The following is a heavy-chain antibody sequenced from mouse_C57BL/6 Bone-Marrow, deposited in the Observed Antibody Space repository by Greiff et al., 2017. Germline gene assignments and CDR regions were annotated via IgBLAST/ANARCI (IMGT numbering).Heavy chain of an antibody. CDR3: TTTVVARSYWYFDV. CDR1: GYTFTSYW. CDR2: IYPGNSDT. D-gene: IGHD1-1*01. Sequence: VQLQQSGTVLARPGASVKMSCKTSGYTFTSYWMHWVKQRPGPGLEWIGAIYPGNSDTSYNQKFKGKAKLTAVTSASTAYMELSSLTNEDSAVYYCTTTVVARSYWYFDVWGTGTTVTVSS. J-gene: IGHJ1*03. V-gene: IGHV1-5*01.